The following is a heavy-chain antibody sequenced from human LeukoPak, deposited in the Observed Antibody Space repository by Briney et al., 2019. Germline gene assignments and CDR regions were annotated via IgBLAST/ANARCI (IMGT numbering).Heavy chain of an antibody. Sequence: GGSLRLSCVASGFIFSSYSMNWVRQAPGKGLEWVSYITSSGSTIYYADSVKGRFTISRDNAKNSLYLQMNSLRAEDTAVYYCARDKARVAATHDYWGQGTLVTVSS. CDR2: ITSSGSTI. V-gene: IGHV3-48*04. D-gene: IGHD2-15*01. CDR1: GFIFSSYS. J-gene: IGHJ4*02. CDR3: ARDKARVAATHDY.